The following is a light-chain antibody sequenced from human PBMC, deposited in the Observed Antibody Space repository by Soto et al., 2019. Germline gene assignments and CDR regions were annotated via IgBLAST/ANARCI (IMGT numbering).Light chain of an antibody. Sequence: QSVLTQPPSLSGTPGQSVTISCSGSSSNIEGNTVHWYQHLPGPAPKLLIYIDHNRPSGIHDPFTGSRSGTSASLANSGLQSEDEADYYCATWDDGLSAAVFGGGSQLTVL. CDR3: ATWDDGLSAAV. CDR2: IDH. CDR1: SSNIEGNT. V-gene: IGLV1-44*01. J-gene: IGLJ7*01.